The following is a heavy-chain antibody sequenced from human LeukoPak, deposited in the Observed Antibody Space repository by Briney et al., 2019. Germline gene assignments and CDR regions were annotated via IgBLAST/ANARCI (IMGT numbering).Heavy chain of an antibody. CDR1: GGSISSSSYY. CDR2: VYYSGSP. J-gene: IGHJ4*02. D-gene: IGHD1-26*01. Sequence: SETLSLTCTVSGGSISSSSYYWGWIRQPPGKGLEWIGSVYYSGSPYYNPSLKSRVTISVDTSKNQFSLKLSSVTAADTAVYYCARDLGGIYFDYWGQGTLVTVSS. V-gene: IGHV4-39*07. CDR3: ARDLGGIYFDY.